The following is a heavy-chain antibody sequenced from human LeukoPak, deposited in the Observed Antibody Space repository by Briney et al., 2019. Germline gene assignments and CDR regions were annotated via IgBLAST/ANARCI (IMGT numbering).Heavy chain of an antibody. V-gene: IGHV4-4*07. CDR3: ARAAVVVPAAPFDY. J-gene: IGHJ4*02. Sequence: SETLSLTCTVSGGSISSYYWSWIRQPAGKGLEWIGRIYTSGSTNYNPSLKSRVTMSVDTSKNQFSLKLSPVTAADTAVYYCARAAVVVPAAPFDYWGQGTLVTVSS. CDR2: IYTSGST. CDR1: GGSISSYY. D-gene: IGHD2-2*01.